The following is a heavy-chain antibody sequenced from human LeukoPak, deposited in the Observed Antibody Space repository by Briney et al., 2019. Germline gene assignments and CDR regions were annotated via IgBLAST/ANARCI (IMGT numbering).Heavy chain of an antibody. Sequence: GESLKISCQSSGYNFTPYWIVWVRQMPGKGLEWMGITFAGYSYTIYSPSFQGQVTISADKSLSTAYLQWSSLKASDSAMYYCATSESQTKFDFWGQGTLVTASS. CDR2: TFAGYSYT. D-gene: IGHD1/OR15-1a*01. V-gene: IGHV5-51*01. CDR3: ATSESQTKFDF. CDR1: GYNFTPYW. J-gene: IGHJ4*02.